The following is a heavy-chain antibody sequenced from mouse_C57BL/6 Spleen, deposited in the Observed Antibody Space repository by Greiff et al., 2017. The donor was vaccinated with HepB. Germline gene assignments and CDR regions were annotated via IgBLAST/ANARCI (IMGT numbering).Heavy chain of an antibody. V-gene: IGHV1-64*01. J-gene: IGHJ3*01. CDR1: GYTFTSYW. D-gene: IGHD2-3*01. CDR2: IHPNSGST. Sequence: VQLQQSGAELVKPGASVKLSCKASGYTFTSYWMHWVKQRPGQGLEWIGMIHPNSGSTNYNEKFKSKATLTVDKSSSTAYMQLSSLTSEDSAVYYGARCPYDGYYSAWFAYWGQGTLVTVSA. CDR3: ARCPYDGYYSAWFAY.